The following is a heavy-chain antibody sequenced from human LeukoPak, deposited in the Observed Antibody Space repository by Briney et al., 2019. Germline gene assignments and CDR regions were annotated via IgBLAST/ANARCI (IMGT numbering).Heavy chain of an antibody. CDR2: IWYDGSNK. Sequence: GGSLRLSCAASGFTFSSYGMHWVRQAPGKGLEWVAVIWYDGSNKYYADSVKGRFTISRDNSKSTLYLQMNSLRAEDTAVYYCARDHSSGWQFDYWGQGTLVTVSS. J-gene: IGHJ4*02. CDR3: ARDHSSGWQFDY. D-gene: IGHD6-19*01. V-gene: IGHV3-33*01. CDR1: GFTFSSYG.